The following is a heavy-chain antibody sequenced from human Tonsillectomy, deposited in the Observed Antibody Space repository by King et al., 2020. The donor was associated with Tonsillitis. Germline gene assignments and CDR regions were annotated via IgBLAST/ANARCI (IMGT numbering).Heavy chain of an antibody. D-gene: IGHD3-10*01. CDR2: INPNSGDT. CDR1: GYTFTGYY. Sequence: QVQLVESGAEVKKSGASMKVSCKASGYTFTGYYLHWVRQAPGQGLEWVGSINPNSGDTKYAQKFQGRVTMTRDTSIRTAYMELSRLRSDDTALYYCAKDLQRTTYYESGSPPRDFHYHYGMDVWGQGTTVIVSS. CDR3: AKDLQRTTYYESGSPPRDFHYHYGMDV. J-gene: IGHJ6*02. V-gene: IGHV1-2*02.